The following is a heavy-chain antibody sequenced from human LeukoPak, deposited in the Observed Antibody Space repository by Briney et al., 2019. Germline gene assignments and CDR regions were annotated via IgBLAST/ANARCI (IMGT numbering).Heavy chain of an antibody. V-gene: IGHV4-34*01. CDR1: GGSLSGYY. J-gene: IGHJ4*02. D-gene: IGHD6-19*01. CDR3: ARERRWYSSGRGAFDY. Sequence: PSETLSLTCAVYGGSLSGYYWSWIRQPPGKGLEWIGEINHSGSTNYNPSLKSRVTISVDTSKNQFSLKLSSVTAADTAVYYCARERRWYSSGRGAFDYWGQGTLVTVSS. CDR2: INHSGST.